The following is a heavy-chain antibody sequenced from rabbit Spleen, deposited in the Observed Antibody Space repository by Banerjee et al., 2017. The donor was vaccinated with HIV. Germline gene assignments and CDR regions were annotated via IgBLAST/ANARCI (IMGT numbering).Heavy chain of an antibody. CDR2: INAATGKP. CDR3: ARDLAGAIGWNFYL. V-gene: IGHV1S45*01. J-gene: IGHJ4*01. Sequence: EQLEESGGGLVKPEGSLTLTCKASGVSFSDTDVMCWVRQAPGKGLEWIACINAATGKPVYATWAKGRFTISRTSSTTVTLQMTSLTAADTATYFCARDLAGAIGWNFYLWGQGTLVTVS. CDR1: GVSFSDTDV. D-gene: IGHD4-1*01.